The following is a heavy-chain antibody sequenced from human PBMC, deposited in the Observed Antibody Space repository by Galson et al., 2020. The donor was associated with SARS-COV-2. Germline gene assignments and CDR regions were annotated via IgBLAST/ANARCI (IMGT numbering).Heavy chain of an antibody. V-gene: IGHV3-21*06. CDR3: TRERGYSYGYSDY. Sequence: GESLKISSAASGFTFSSYNLNWVRQAPGKGLEWVSSISGTSTNIYYADSMKGRFTISRDNAKNSVYLQMNSLGTEDTAVYYCTRERGYSYGYSDYWGQGTLVTVSS. J-gene: IGHJ4*02. CDR1: GFTFSSYN. D-gene: IGHD5-18*01. CDR2: ISGTSTNI.